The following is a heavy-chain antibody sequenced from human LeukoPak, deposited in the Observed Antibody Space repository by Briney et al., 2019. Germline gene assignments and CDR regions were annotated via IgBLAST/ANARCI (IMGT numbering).Heavy chain of an antibody. Sequence: PGGSLRLSCAASGFTFDDYGMSWVRQAPGKGLEWVSGINRNGGSTGYADSVKGRFTISRDNAKNSLYLQMNSLRVEDTALYYCARVGGSYLDGDAFDIWGQGTMVTVSS. V-gene: IGHV3-20*04. D-gene: IGHD1-26*01. J-gene: IGHJ3*02. CDR3: ARVGGSYLDGDAFDI. CDR2: INRNGGST. CDR1: GFTFDDYG.